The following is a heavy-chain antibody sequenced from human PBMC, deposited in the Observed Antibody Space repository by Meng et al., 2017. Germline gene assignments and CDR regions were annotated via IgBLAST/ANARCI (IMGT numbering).Heavy chain of an antibody. Sequence: SEILSLTCTVSGGSISSSSYYWGWIRQPPGKGLEWIGSIYYSGSTSYNPSLKSRVTISVDTSKKQFSLKLRSVTAADTAVYDYARDRLRQRIYGDYAEIWDQGTMVTVSS. V-gene: IGHV4-39*07. J-gene: IGHJ3*02. CDR1: GGSISSSSYY. CDR2: IYYSGST. CDR3: ARDRLRQRIYGDYAEI. D-gene: IGHD4-17*01.